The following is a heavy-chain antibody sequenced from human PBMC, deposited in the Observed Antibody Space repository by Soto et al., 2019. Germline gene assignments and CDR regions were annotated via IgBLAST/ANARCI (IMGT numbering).Heavy chain of an antibody. D-gene: IGHD2-15*01. CDR3: ARAGYSYFDY. J-gene: IGHJ4*02. V-gene: IGHV3-48*03. Sequence: GGSLRLSCVASGFTFSSYAMSWVRQAPGKGLEWVSGIGGLSGSTIYYADSVKGRFTISRDNAKNSLYLQMNSLRAEDTAVYYCARAGYSYFDYWCQGTLVTVSS. CDR2: IGGLSGSTI. CDR1: GFTFSSYA.